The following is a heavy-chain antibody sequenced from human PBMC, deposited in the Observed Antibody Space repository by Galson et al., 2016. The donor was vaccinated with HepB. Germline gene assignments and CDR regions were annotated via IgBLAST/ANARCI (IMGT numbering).Heavy chain of an antibody. V-gene: IGHV3-30*18. CDR1: GFTFSSYA. Sequence: SLRLSCAASGFTFSSYAMHWVRQAPGKGLEWVAVISYDGSHKYYAASVKGRFTISRDNSKNTPSLQMNSLRAEDTAVYYCAKNDILAGYSAFDYWGQGTLVTGSS. D-gene: IGHD3-9*01. J-gene: IGHJ4*02. CDR2: ISYDGSHK. CDR3: AKNDILAGYSAFDY.